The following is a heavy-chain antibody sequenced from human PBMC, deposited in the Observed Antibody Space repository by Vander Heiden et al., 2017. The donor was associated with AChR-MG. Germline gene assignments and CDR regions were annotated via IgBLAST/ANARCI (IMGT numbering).Heavy chain of an antibody. CDR2: ISWNSGSI. Sequence: EVQLVESGGGLVQPGRSLRLSCAASGFTFDDYAMHWVRQAPGKGLEWVSGISWNSGSIGYADSVKGRFTISRDNAKNSLYLQMNSLRAEDTALYYCAKDKYQLLSVYDYWGQGTLVTVSS. J-gene: IGHJ4*02. D-gene: IGHD2-2*01. CDR1: GFTFDDYA. CDR3: AKDKYQLLSVYDY. V-gene: IGHV3-9*01.